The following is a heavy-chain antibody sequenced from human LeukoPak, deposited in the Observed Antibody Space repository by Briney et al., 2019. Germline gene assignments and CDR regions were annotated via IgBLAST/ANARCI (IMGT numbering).Heavy chain of an antibody. CDR2: IYYSGST. V-gene: IGHV4-31*03. CDR1: GGSISSGGYY. Sequence: PSQTLSLTCTVSGGSISSGGYYWSWIRQHPRKGLEWIGYIYYSGSTYYNPSLKSRVTISVDTSKNQFSLKLSSVTAADTAVYYCAREGGKVRYYYGMDVWGQGTTVTVSS. D-gene: IGHD3-16*01. J-gene: IGHJ6*02. CDR3: AREGGKVRYYYGMDV.